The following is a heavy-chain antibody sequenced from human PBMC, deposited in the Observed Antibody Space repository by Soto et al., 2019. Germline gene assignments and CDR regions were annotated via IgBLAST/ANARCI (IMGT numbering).Heavy chain of an antibody. CDR1: GGTFSSYA. D-gene: IGHD3-10*01. CDR3: ARVTYGSGDFDY. J-gene: IGHJ4*02. CDR2: IIPIFGTA. V-gene: IGHV1-69*13. Sequence: SVKVSCKASGGTFSSYAISWVRQAPGQGLEWMGGIIPIFGTANYAQKFQGRVTITADESTSTAYMELSSLRSEDTAVYYCARVTYGSGDFDYWGQGTLVTVSS.